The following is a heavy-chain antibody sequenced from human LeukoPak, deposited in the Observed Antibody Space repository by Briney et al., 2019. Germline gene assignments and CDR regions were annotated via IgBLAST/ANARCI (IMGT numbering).Heavy chain of an antibody. CDR3: ARDSQQLVPNFDY. V-gene: IGHV1-8*01. D-gene: IGHD6-13*01. CDR1: GYTFTSYD. CDR2: MNPNSGNT. J-gene: IGHJ4*02. Sequence: GASVKVSCKASGYTFTSYDINWVRQATGQGLEWMGWMNPNSGNTGYAQKFQGRVTMTRNTSISTAYMELSSLRSEDTAVYYCARDSQQLVPNFDYWGQGTLVTVSS.